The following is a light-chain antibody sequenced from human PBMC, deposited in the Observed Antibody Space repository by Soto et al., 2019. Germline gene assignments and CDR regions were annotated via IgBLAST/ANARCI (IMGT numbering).Light chain of an antibody. CDR3: GADHGSGSNFVYV. CDR1: SGYSNYK. J-gene: IGLJ1*01. CDR2: VGTGGIVG. Sequence: QPVLTQPPSASASLGASVTLTCTLSSGYSNYKVDWYQQRPGKGPRFVMRVGTGGIVGSKGDGIPDRFSVLGSGLNRYLTIKNFQEEDESDYHCGADHGSGSNFVYVFGTGTKVTVL. V-gene: IGLV9-49*01.